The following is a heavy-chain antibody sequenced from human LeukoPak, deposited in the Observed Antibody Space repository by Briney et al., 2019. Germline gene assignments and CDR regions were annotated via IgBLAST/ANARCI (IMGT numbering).Heavy chain of an antibody. V-gene: IGHV4-39*07. Sequence: SETLSLTCTVSGDSLSSSLYYWSWIRQPPGKGLEWIGNIYESGRTYYNPSLKSRVTISVDTSKNQFSLKLSSVTAADTAVYYCARAYDSKHYYYGMDVWGQGTTVTVSS. CDR3: ARAYDSKHYYYGMDV. J-gene: IGHJ6*02. CDR2: IYESGRT. CDR1: GDSLSSSLYY. D-gene: IGHD3-22*01.